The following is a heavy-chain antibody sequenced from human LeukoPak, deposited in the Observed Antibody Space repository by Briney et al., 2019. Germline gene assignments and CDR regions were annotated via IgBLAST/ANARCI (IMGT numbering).Heavy chain of an antibody. CDR1: GGSFSGYY. V-gene: IGHV4-34*01. J-gene: IGHJ4*02. CDR3: ASGSPYSSGWYSWGY. Sequence: SETLSLTCAVYGGSFSGYYWSWIRQPPGKGLEWIGEINHSGSTNYNPSLKSRVTISVDTSKNQFSLKLSSVTAADTAVYYCASGSPYSSGWYSWGYWGQGTLVTVSS. CDR2: INHSGST. D-gene: IGHD6-19*01.